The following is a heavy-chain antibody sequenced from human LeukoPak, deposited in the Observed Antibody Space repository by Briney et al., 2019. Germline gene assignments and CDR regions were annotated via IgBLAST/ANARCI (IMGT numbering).Heavy chain of an antibody. V-gene: IGHV1-69*01. CDR3: ARPPGYTYYYDSSGYYSVGAFDI. CDR2: IIPIFGTA. D-gene: IGHD3-22*01. Sequence: KVSCKASGGTFSSYAISWVRQAPGQGLEWMGGIIPIFGTANYAQKFQGRVTITADESTSAAYMELSSLRSEDTAVYYCARPPGYTYYYDSSGYYSVGAFDIWGQGTMVTVSS. CDR1: GGTFSSYA. J-gene: IGHJ3*02.